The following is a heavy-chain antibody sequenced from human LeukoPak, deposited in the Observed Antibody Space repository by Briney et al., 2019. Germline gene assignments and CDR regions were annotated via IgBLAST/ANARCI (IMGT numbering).Heavy chain of an antibody. J-gene: IGHJ3*02. V-gene: IGHV1-8*03. CDR1: GYTFTSYD. Sequence: ASVKVSCKASGYTFTSYDINWVRQATGQGLERMGWMNPNSGNTGYAQKFQGRVTITRNTSISTAYMELSSLRSEDTAVYYCATGWGELRPYDAFDIWGQGTMVTVSS. CDR3: ATGWGELRPYDAFDI. D-gene: IGHD1-26*01. CDR2: MNPNSGNT.